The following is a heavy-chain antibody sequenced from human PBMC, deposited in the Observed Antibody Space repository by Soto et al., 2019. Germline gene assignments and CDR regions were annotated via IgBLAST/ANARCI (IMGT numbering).Heavy chain of an antibody. V-gene: IGHV3-23*01. J-gene: IGHJ4*02. Sequence: GGSLRLSCAASGFTFKNYAMSWVRQAPGKGLECLSPISGSGGSTYCADPVKGRFTISRDNSKNTLYLQMNSLRADDTAVYYCARDTDGLHYWGQGXLVTVSS. CDR1: GFTFKNYA. CDR3: ARDTDGLHY. CDR2: ISGSGGST.